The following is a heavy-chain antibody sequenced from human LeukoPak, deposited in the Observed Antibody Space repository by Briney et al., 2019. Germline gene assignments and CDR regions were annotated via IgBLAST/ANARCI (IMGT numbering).Heavy chain of an antibody. Sequence: SETLSLTCSVSGGSVSIATYYWSWIRQPPGKGLEWIGYIWNSGNTRYNPSLKSRLTISVDTSKNQFSLKLSSVTAADTAIYYCAKEAAYYNSGSRPIDSWGQGTLVTVSS. D-gene: IGHD3-10*01. J-gene: IGHJ4*02. CDR2: IWNSGNT. V-gene: IGHV4-61*01. CDR3: AKEAAYYNSGSRPIDS. CDR1: GGSVSIATYY.